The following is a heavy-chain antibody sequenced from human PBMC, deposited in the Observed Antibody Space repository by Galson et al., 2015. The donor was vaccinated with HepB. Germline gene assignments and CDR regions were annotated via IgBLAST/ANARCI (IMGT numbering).Heavy chain of an antibody. CDR3: ARVYSSSWYSLQFPLYYYYGMDV. J-gene: IGHJ6*02. D-gene: IGHD6-13*01. CDR2: MNPNSGNT. V-gene: IGHV1-8*01. CDR1: GYTFTSYD. Sequence: SVKVSCKASGYTFTSYDINWVRQATGQGLEWMGWMNPNSGNTGYAQKFQGRVTMTRNTSISTAYMELSSLRSEDTAVYYCARVYSSSWYSLQFPLYYYYGMDVWSQGTTVTVSS.